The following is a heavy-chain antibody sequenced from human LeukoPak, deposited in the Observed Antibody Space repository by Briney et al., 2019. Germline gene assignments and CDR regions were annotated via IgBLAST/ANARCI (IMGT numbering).Heavy chain of an antibody. CDR1: RYTFTGYY. CDR3: ASTTGTTPLYYGMDV. D-gene: IGHD1-1*01. Sequence: ASVKVSCKASRYTFTGYYMHWVRQAPGQGLEWMGWINPNSGGTNYAQKFQGRVTMTRDTSISTAYMELSRLRSDDTAVYYCASTTGTTPLYYGMDVWGQGTTVTVSS. CDR2: INPNSGGT. V-gene: IGHV1-2*02. J-gene: IGHJ6*02.